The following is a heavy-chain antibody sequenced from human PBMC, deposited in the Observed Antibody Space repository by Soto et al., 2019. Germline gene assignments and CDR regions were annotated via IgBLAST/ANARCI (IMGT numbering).Heavy chain of an antibody. V-gene: IGHV3-30*18. Sequence: QVQLVESGGGVVQPGRSLRLSCAASGFTFSSYGMHWVRQAPGKGLEWVAVISYDGSNKYYADSVKGRFTISRDNSKNTLYLQMNSLRAEDTAVYYCAKDSYYDRSGYYLPLDYWGQGTLVTVSS. CDR1: GFTFSSYG. CDR3: AKDSYYDRSGYYLPLDY. J-gene: IGHJ4*02. D-gene: IGHD3-22*01. CDR2: ISYDGSNK.